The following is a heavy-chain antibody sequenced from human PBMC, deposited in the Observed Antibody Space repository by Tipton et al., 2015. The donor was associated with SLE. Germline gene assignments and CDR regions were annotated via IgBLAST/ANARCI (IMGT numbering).Heavy chain of an antibody. CDR3: AKGTPYSSSSDYMDV. D-gene: IGHD6-6*01. CDR2: ISWNSGSI. Sequence: SLRLSCAASGFTFDDYAMHWVRQAPGKGLEWVSGISWNSGSIGYADSVKGRFTISRDNAKNSLYLQMNSLRAEDTALYYCAKGTPYSSSSDYMDVWGKGTTVTVSS. CDR1: GFTFDDYA. V-gene: IGHV3-9*01. J-gene: IGHJ6*03.